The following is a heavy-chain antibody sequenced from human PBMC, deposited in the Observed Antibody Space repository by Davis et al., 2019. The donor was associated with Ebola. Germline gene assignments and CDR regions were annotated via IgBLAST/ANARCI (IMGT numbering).Heavy chain of an antibody. CDR2: INPSGGST. J-gene: IGHJ3*02. V-gene: IGHV1-46*01. Sequence: ASVKVSCKASGYTFTSYYMHWVRQAPGQGLEWMGIINPSGGSTSYAQKFQGRVTMTRDTSTSTVYMELSSLRSEDTAVYYCARDSTVQLEPGGAFDIWGQGTMVTVSS. CDR3: ARDSTVQLEPGGAFDI. D-gene: IGHD1-1*01. CDR1: GYTFTSYY.